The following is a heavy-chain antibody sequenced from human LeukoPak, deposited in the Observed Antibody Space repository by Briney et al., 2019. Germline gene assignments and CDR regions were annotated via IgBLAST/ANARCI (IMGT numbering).Heavy chain of an antibody. V-gene: IGHV3-23*01. CDR2: ISGSGGST. CDR1: GFTVSSNY. D-gene: IGHD3-10*02. J-gene: IGHJ4*02. CDR3: AKCDAPYYVLYYFDY. Sequence: PGGSLRLSCAASGFTVSSNYMSWVRQAPGKGLEWVSAISGSGGSTYYADSVKGRFTISRDNSKNTLYLQMNSLRAEDTAVYYCAKCDAPYYVLYYFDYWGQGTLVTVSS.